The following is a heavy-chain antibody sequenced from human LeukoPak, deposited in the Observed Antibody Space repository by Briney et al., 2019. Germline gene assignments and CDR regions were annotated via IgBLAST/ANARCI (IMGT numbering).Heavy chain of an antibody. J-gene: IGHJ4*02. CDR2: ISNDGSKK. V-gene: IGHV3-30*01. CDR1: GFTFSSYP. CDR3: ARVAGWVAREGFGY. D-gene: IGHD1-26*01. Sequence: GGSLRLSCAASGFTFSSYPMHWVRQAPGKGLEWVAVISNDGSKKSYADSVKGRFTISRDNSKSTVDLQMNSLRAEDTAVYYCARVAGWVAREGFGYWGQGTLVTVSS.